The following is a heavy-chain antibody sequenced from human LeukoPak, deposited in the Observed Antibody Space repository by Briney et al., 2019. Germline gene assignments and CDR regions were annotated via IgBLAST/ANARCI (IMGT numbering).Heavy chain of an antibody. J-gene: IGHJ4*02. Sequence: ASVKVSCKSSGYTFSIFGISWVRQAPGQGLELMGWISAYHGHTNYAHNLQVRVTMTTSTSTVTAYIDLTSLRPDDTAVYYCARDQVVGPTAGTFDYWGQGTLVTVSS. D-gene: IGHD1-26*01. CDR2: ISAYHGHT. CDR3: ARDQVVGPTAGTFDY. V-gene: IGHV1-18*01. CDR1: GYTFSIFG.